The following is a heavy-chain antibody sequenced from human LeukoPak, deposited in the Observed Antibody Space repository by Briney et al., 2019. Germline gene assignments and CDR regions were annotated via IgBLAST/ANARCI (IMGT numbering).Heavy chain of an antibody. CDR3: ARGSHYDFWSGYYNY. CDR1: GGSISSYY. V-gene: IGHV4-59*08. J-gene: IGHJ4*02. Sequence: SETLSLTCTVSGGSISSYYWSWIRQPPGKGLEWIGYIYYSGSTNYNPSLKSRVTISVGTSKNQFSLKLSSVTAADTAVYYCARGSHYDFWSGYYNYWGQGTLVTVSS. CDR2: IYYSGST. D-gene: IGHD3-3*01.